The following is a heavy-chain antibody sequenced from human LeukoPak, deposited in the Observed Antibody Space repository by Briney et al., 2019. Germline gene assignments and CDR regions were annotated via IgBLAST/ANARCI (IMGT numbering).Heavy chain of an antibody. CDR2: IYYSGST. D-gene: IGHD6-19*01. J-gene: IGHJ2*01. CDR1: GGSISSYY. Sequence: PSETLSPTCTVSGGSISSYYWSWIRQPSGKGLEWIGYIYYSGSTNYNPSLKSRVTISVDTSKNQFSLKLSSVTAADTAVYYCARDPMGIAVAGTLDWYFDLWGRGTLVTVSS. CDR3: ARDPMGIAVAGTLDWYFDL. V-gene: IGHV4-59*12.